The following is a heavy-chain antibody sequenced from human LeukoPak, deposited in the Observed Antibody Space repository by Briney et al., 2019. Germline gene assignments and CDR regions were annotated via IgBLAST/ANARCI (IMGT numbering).Heavy chain of an antibody. V-gene: IGHV1-24*01. Sequence: GASVKVSCKVSGYTLTELSMHWVRQAPGKGLEWMGGFDPEDGETIYAQKFQGRVTMTEDTSTDTAYMELSSLGSEDTAVYYCATQDRGYYYYGMDVWGQGTTVTVSS. D-gene: IGHD3-10*01. CDR3: ATQDRGYYYYGMDV. CDR2: FDPEDGET. CDR1: GYTLTELS. J-gene: IGHJ6*02.